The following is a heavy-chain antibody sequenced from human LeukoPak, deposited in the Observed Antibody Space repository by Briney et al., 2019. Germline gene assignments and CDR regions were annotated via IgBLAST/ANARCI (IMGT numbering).Heavy chain of an antibody. CDR3: TREAPTDYDILTGPFDY. CDR2: IRSKAYGGTT. J-gene: IGHJ4*02. D-gene: IGHD3-9*01. Sequence: GGSLRLSCTASGFTFGDYAMSWFRQAPGKGLEWVGFIRSKAYGGTTEYAASVKGRLTISRDDSKSIAYLQMNSLKTEDTAVYYCTREAPTDYDILTGPFDYWGQGTLVTVSS. V-gene: IGHV3-49*03. CDR1: GFTFGDYA.